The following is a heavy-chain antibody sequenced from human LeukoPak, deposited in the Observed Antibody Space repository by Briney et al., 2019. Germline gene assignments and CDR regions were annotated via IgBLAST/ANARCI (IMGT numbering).Heavy chain of an antibody. CDR3: SRGPAGPYYFDY. Sequence: SETLSLSCTVSGGSISTYYWTWIRQPPGKGLEWIGYIYYSGSTNYNPSLRSRVTISLDTSKNQFSLKLSSVTAADTAVYYCSRGPAGPYYFDYWGQGTLVTVSS. J-gene: IGHJ4*02. CDR2: IYYSGST. V-gene: IGHV4-59*01. CDR1: GGSISTYY. D-gene: IGHD2-2*01.